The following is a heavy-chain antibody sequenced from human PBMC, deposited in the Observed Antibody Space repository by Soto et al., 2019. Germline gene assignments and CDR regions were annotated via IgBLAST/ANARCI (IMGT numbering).Heavy chain of an antibody. V-gene: IGHV4-30-4*01. J-gene: IGHJ4*02. CDR1: GGSISSGDYY. CDR2: IYYSGSN. D-gene: IGHD2-15*01. CDR3: ARDAGCSGGSCYSAYYEFDY. Sequence: QVQLQESGPGLVKPSQTLSLTCTVSGGSISSGDYYWSWIRQPPRKGLEWIGYIYYSGSNYYNPSHKSRVTISVDTSKNQFCLKLSFVTAADTAVYYCARDAGCSGGSCYSAYYEFDYWGQGTLVTVSS.